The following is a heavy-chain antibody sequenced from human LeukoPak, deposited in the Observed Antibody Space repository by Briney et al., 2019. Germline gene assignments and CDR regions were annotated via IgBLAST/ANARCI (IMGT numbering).Heavy chain of an antibody. CDR1: GFTFSSYW. V-gene: IGHV3-74*01. CDR3: ARDQAYCSSTSCYRYFDY. J-gene: IGHJ4*02. Sequence: PGGSLRLSCAASGFTFSSYWMHRVRQAPGKGLVWVSRINSDGSSTNYADSVKGRFTISRDNAKNTLYLQMNSLRAEDTAVYYCARDQAYCSSTSCYRYFDYWGQGTLVTVSS. D-gene: IGHD2-2*01. CDR2: INSDGSST.